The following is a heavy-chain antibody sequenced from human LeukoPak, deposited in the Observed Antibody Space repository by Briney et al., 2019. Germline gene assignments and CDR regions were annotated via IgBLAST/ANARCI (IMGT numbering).Heavy chain of an antibody. CDR2: IYTSEST. Sequence: TSETLSLTCTVSGGSISSYYWSWIRQPDGHELEWIGRIYTSESTNYNPSLKSRITMSVDTSRNQFSLMRSPVTAADTADYCWARVLFGERGWFDPWGEGTVVTVSS. CDR1: GGSISSYY. V-gene: IGHV4-4*07. D-gene: IGHD3-10*01. CDR3: ARVLFGERGWFDP. J-gene: IGHJ5*02.